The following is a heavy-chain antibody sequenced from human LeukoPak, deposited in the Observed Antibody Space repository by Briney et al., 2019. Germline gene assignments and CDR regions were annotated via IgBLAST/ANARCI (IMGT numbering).Heavy chain of an antibody. Sequence: SGGSLRLSCAASGFTVSSNYMSWVRQAPGKGLEWVSIIYSGGSIYYADSVKGRFTISRDNAKNSLYLQMNSLRAEDTAVYYCARIGDYGGKPGRYYFDYWGQGTLVTVSS. CDR2: IYSGGSI. V-gene: IGHV3-53*01. CDR3: ARIGDYGGKPGRYYFDY. D-gene: IGHD4-23*01. CDR1: GFTVSSNY. J-gene: IGHJ4*02.